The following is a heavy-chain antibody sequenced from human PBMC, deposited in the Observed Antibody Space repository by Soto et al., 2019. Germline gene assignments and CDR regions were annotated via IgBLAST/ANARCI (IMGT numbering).Heavy chain of an antibody. V-gene: IGHV1-69*13. CDR3: ARDSRRDGYNY. Sequence: SVKVSCKASGGTLSRYSISWVRQAPGQGLEWMGGIIPIFGTANYAQKFQGRVTITADESTSTAYMELSSLRSEDTAVYYCARDSRRDGYNYWGQGTLVTVSS. CDR2: IIPIFGTA. D-gene: IGHD5-12*01. J-gene: IGHJ4*02. CDR1: GGTLSRYS.